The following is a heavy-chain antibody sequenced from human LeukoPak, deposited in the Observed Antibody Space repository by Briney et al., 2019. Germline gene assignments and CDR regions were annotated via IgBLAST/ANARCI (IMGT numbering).Heavy chain of an antibody. Sequence: TSGTLSLTCAASGASITSSHWWSWARQPPGKGLEWIGEIHDSGTTNYKPSLKSRVTMSLDKSNNQISLKLTSVTAADTAVYYCATYFYSDYATHYFDFWGQGTLVTVSS. CDR2: IHDSGTT. D-gene: IGHD4-11*01. CDR3: ATYFYSDYATHYFDF. V-gene: IGHV4-4*02. CDR1: GASITSSHW. J-gene: IGHJ4*02.